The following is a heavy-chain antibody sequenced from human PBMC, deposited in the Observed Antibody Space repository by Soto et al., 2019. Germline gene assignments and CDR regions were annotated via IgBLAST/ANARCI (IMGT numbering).Heavy chain of an antibody. CDR3: ARGYSYGYYWYFDL. J-gene: IGHJ2*01. Sequence: QVQLVQSGAEVKKPGSSVKVSCKASGGTFSSYAISWVRQAPGQGLEWMGGIIPIFGTANYAQKFQGRVTITADESTSRVYMQLSSLRSEDTAVYYCARGYSYGYYWYFDLWGRGTLVTVSS. CDR2: IIPIFGTA. CDR1: GGTFSSYA. V-gene: IGHV1-69*01. D-gene: IGHD5-18*01.